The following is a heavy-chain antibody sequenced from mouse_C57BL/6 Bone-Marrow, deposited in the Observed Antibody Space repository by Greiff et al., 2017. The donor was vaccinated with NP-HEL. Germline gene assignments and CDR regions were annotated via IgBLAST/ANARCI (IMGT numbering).Heavy chain of an antibody. CDR2: IDPNSGGT. CDR3: ARGGFYGSSPHWYFDV. V-gene: IGHV1-72*01. D-gene: IGHD1-1*01. Sequence: QVHVKQSGAELVKPGASVKLSCKASGYTFTSYWMHWVKQRPGRGLEWIGRIDPNSGGTKYNEKFKSKATLTVDKPSSTAYMQLSSLTSEDSAVYYCARGGFYGSSPHWYFDVWGTGTTVTVSS. J-gene: IGHJ1*03. CDR1: GYTFTSYW.